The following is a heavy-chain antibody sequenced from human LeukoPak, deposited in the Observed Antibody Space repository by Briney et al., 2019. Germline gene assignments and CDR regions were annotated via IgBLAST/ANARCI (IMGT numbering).Heavy chain of an antibody. Sequence: TGRSLRLSCAASGFTFSSCGIHWVRQAPGKGLEWVAVISYNGNKKYYADSVKGRFTISRDNSKNTLYLQMNSLRAEDTAVYYCAKELLTSPTAEDAFDIWGQGTMVTVSS. CDR1: GFTFSSCG. J-gene: IGHJ3*02. V-gene: IGHV3-30*18. CDR2: ISYNGNKK. CDR3: AKELLTSPTAEDAFDI. D-gene: IGHD1-14*01.